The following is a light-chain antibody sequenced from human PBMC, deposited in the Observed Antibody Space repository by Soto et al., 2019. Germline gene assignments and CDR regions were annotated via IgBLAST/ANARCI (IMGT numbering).Light chain of an antibody. CDR1: QSISSY. CDR3: QQSYTLFT. V-gene: IGKV1-39*01. J-gene: IGKJ3*01. Sequence: DIQMTQSPSSLSASVGDRVTITCRASQSISSYLNWYQQKPGKAPKLLIYAASSLQSGVPSRFSGSGSRTDFTPTISSLQPEDFATYYCQQSYTLFTFGPGTKVDIK. CDR2: AAS.